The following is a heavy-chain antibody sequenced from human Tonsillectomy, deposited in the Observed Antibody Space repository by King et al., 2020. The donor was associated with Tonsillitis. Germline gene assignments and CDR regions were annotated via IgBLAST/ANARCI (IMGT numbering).Heavy chain of an antibody. CDR2: VYTSGST. CDR3: ARVNSGSYSWVNWFDP. Sequence: QLQESGPGLVKPSETLSLTCTVSGGSISSDYWSWIRQPAGKGLEWIGRVYTSGSTNYNPSPKSRGTMSVETSKNQFALKLGSVTAPATAVYYCARVNSGSYSWVNWFDPWGQGTLVTVSS. J-gene: IGHJ5*02. V-gene: IGHV4-4*07. CDR1: GGSISSDY. D-gene: IGHD1-26*01.